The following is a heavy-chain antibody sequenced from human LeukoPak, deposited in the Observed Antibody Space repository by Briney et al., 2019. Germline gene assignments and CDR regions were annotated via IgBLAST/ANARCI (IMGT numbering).Heavy chain of an antibody. D-gene: IGHD3-16*01. J-gene: IGHJ3*02. CDR1: GGTFSSYA. V-gene: IGHV1-69*13. Sequence: SVKVSCKASGGTFSSYAISWVRQAPGRGLEWMGGIIPIFGTANYAQKFQGRVTITADESTSTAYMELSSLRSEDTAVYYCARDSWGVRNNAFDIWGQGTMVTVSS. CDR2: IIPIFGTA. CDR3: ARDSWGVRNNAFDI.